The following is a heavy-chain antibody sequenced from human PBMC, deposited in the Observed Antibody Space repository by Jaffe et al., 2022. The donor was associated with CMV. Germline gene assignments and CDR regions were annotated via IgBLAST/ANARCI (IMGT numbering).Heavy chain of an antibody. CDR2: INHSGST. CDR1: GGSFSGYY. D-gene: IGHD3-22*01. CDR3: ARGPHLREGRYDSSGYYGKKTPPTNDY. V-gene: IGHV4-34*01. J-gene: IGHJ4*02. Sequence: QVQLQQWGAGLLKPSETLSLTCAVYGGSFSGYYWSWIRQPPGKGLEWIGEINHSGSTNYNPSLKSRVTISVDTSKNQFSLKLSSVTAADTAVYYCARGPHLREGRYDSSGYYGKKTPPTNDYWGQGTLVTVSS.